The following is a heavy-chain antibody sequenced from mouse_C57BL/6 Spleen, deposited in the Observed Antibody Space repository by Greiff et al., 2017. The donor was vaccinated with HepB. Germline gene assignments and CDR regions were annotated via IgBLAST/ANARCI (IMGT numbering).Heavy chain of an antibody. V-gene: IGHV1-80*01. J-gene: IGHJ3*01. CDR3: ARGSMVTENWFAY. CDR1: GYAFSSYW. D-gene: IGHD2-2*01. CDR2: IYPGDGDT. Sequence: QVQLQQSGAELVKPGASVKISCKASGYAFSSYWMNWVKQRPGKGLEWIGQIYPGDGDTNYNGKFKGKATLTADKSSSTAYMQLSSLTSEDSAVYFCARGSMVTENWFAYWGQGTLVTVSA.